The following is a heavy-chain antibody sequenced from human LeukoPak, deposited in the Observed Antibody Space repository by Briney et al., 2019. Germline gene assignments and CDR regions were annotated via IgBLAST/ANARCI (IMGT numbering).Heavy chain of an antibody. CDR3: ARTPIGSSCSSVYNWFDP. D-gene: IGHD6-13*01. V-gene: IGHV4-4*02. Sequence: PSETLSLTCAVSGGSISSSNWWRWVREPPGKGLEWIGEIYHSGSTNYNPSLKSRVTISVDKSKNQFSLKLSSVTAADTAVYYCARTPIGSSCSSVYNWFDPWGQGTLFTVSS. CDR2: IYHSGST. CDR1: GGSISSSNW. J-gene: IGHJ5*02.